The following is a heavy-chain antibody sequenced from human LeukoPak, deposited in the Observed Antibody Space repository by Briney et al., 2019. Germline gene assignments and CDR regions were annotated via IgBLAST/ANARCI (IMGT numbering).Heavy chain of an antibody. CDR1: GFTFSSYW. CDR3: IVGATPGAFDI. J-gene: IGHJ3*02. D-gene: IGHD1-26*01. CDR2: INSDGSSI. Sequence: GGSLRLSCAASGFTFSSYWMHWVRQAPGKGLVWVSRINSDGSSIRYADSVKGRFTISRDNAKNTLYLQMNSLRAEDTAVYFCIVGATPGAFDIWGQGTMVTVFS. V-gene: IGHV3-74*01.